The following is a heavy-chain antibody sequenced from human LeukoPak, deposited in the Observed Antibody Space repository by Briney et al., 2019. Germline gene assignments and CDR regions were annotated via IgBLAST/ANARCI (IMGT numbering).Heavy chain of an antibody. V-gene: IGHV1-69*04. CDR2: IIPILGIA. J-gene: IGHJ3*02. CDR3: ARAIVVVTRYAFDI. D-gene: IGHD3-22*01. Sequence: SVKVSCKASGCTFSSYAISWVRQAPGQGLEWMGRIIPILGIANYAQKFQGRVTITADKSTSTAYMELSSLRSEDTAVYYCARAIVVVTRYAFDIWGQGTMVTVSS. CDR1: GCTFSSYA.